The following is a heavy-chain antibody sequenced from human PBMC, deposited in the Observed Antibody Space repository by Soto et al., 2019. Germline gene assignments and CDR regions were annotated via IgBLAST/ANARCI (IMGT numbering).Heavy chain of an antibody. CDR1: GYTFTSYG. V-gene: IGHV1-18*01. CDR2: ISAYNGNT. D-gene: IGHD3-3*01. J-gene: IGHJ4*02. CDR3: ARVPLFRSDY. Sequence: QVQLVQSGAEVKKPGASVKVSCKASGYTFTSYGISWVRQAPGQGLEWMGWISAYNGNTNYAQKLQGRATTTTDTSMSTAYMELRRLRSADTALYYCARVPLFRSDYWGQGTLVTVSS.